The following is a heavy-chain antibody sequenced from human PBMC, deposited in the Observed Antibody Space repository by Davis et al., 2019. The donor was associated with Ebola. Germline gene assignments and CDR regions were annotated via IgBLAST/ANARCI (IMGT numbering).Heavy chain of an antibody. D-gene: IGHD2-15*01. CDR1: GFTITNYW. J-gene: IGHJ4*02. V-gene: IGHV3-74*01. CDR3: ARATHFDY. Sequence: GESLKISCAVSGFTITNYWTHWVRQAPGKGLVWVSRIKSDGSTIYADSVKGRFTISRDNSKNTLYLQMNSLRAEDTAVYYCARATHFDYWGQGTLVTVSS. CDR2: IKSDGST.